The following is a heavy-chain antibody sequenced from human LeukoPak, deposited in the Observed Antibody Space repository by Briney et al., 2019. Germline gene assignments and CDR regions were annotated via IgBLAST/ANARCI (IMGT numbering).Heavy chain of an antibody. CDR3: ARDTTYYDILTGYHMGYYSDY. CDR2: IGAGGTFT. V-gene: IGHV3-23*01. J-gene: IGHJ4*02. CDR1: GFTFSSYA. Sequence: GGSLRLSCTASGFTFSSYAMNWVRQAPGKGLEWVSGIGAGGTFTYYADSVKGRFTIFRDNSRNTLYLQMNSLRAEDTAVYYCARDTTYYDILTGYHMGYYSDYWGQGTLVTVSS. D-gene: IGHD3-9*01.